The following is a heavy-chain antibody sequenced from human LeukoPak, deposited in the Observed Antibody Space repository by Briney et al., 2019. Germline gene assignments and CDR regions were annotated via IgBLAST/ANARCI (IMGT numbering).Heavy chain of an antibody. D-gene: IGHD3-22*01. V-gene: IGHV4-39*02. J-gene: IGHJ3*02. Sequence: PSETLSLTCTVSGGSISSSSYYWGWIRQPPGKGLEWIGSIYYSGSTYYNPSLKSRVTISVDTSKNQFSLKLSSVTAADTAVYYCARDSAAQYYYDSSGYYSPVDAFDIWGQGTMVTVSS. CDR2: IYYSGST. CDR1: GGSISSSSYY. CDR3: ARDSAAQYYYDSSGYYSPVDAFDI.